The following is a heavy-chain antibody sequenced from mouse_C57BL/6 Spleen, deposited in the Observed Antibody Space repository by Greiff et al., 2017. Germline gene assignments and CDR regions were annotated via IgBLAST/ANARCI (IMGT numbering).Heavy chain of an antibody. Sequence: VQLQQSGPELVKPGASVKISCKASGYSFTGYYMNWVKQSPEKSLEWIGEINPSTGGTTYNQKFKAKATLTVDKSSSTAYMQLKSLTSEDSAVYYCAVDGSRYFDVWGTGTTVTVSS. CDR2: INPSTGGT. J-gene: IGHJ1*03. CDR3: AVDGSRYFDV. D-gene: IGHD2-3*01. CDR1: GYSFTGYY. V-gene: IGHV1-42*01.